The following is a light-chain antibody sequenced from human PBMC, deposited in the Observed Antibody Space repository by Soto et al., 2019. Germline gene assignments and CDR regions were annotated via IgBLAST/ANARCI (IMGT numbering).Light chain of an antibody. Sequence: DIQMTQSPSTLSASVGDRVIITCRASQTISNWLAWYQQKPGEAPNLLIYDASSLESGVPSRFSGSGSGTEFTLTISSLQPDDFATYYCQQYNSYWTFGQGTKVDIK. CDR3: QQYNSYWT. J-gene: IGKJ1*01. V-gene: IGKV1-5*01. CDR1: QTISNW. CDR2: DAS.